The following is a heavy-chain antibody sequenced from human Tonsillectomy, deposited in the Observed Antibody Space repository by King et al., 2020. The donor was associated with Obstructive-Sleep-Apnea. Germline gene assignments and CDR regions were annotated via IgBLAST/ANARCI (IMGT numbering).Heavy chain of an antibody. Sequence: VQLQESGPGLVKPSETLSLTCTVSGGSISSNYWSWIRQAPGKGLEWIAYMSYSGGTNYNPSLNSRVTISADKSKNQFSLKMNSVTAADTAVYYCARGGNGYNYFDYWGQGTLVTVSS. CDR2: MSYSGGT. CDR3: ARGGNGYNYFDY. CDR1: GGSISSNY. V-gene: IGHV4-59*01. D-gene: IGHD5-24*01. J-gene: IGHJ4*02.